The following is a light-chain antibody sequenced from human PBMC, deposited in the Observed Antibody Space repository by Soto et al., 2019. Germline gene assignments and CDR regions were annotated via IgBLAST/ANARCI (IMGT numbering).Light chain of an antibody. Sequence: DIQLTQSPSFLSASVGDRVTITCRASQGMSSFLAWYQQKPGTAPKLLIYAASTLQTGVPSRFSGSGSGTEFTLTISSLQPEDFATYYCQQLNSYPLTFGQGTRLEIK. V-gene: IGKV1-9*01. CDR2: AAS. J-gene: IGKJ5*01. CDR3: QQLNSYPLT. CDR1: QGMSSF.